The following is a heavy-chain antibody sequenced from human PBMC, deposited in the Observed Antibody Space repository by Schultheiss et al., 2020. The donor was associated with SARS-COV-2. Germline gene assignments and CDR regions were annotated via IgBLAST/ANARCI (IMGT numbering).Heavy chain of an antibody. Sequence: ASVKVSCKASGYTFTGYYMHWVRQAPGQGLEWMGWINPNSGGTNYAQKFQGWVTMTRDTSISTAYMELSRLRSDDTAVYYCARVRGDIVVVVAADYYYYYMDVWGKGTTVTVSS. J-gene: IGHJ6*03. D-gene: IGHD2-15*01. CDR1: GYTFTGYY. CDR3: ARVRGDIVVVVAADYYYYYMDV. V-gene: IGHV1-2*04. CDR2: INPNSGGT.